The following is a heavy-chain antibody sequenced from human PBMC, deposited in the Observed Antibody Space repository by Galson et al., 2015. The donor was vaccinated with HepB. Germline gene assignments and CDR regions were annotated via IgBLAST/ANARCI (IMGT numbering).Heavy chain of an antibody. CDR2: INHSGST. V-gene: IGHV4-34*01. Sequence: LSLTCAVYGGSFSGYYWSWIRQPPGKGLEWIGEINHSGSTNYNPSLKSRVTISVDTSKNQFSLKLSSVTAADTAVYYCARRKGYYNWAPTFLDYWGQGTLVTVSS. D-gene: IGHD1-20*01. J-gene: IGHJ4*02. CDR3: ARRKGYYNWAPTFLDY. CDR1: GGSFSGYY.